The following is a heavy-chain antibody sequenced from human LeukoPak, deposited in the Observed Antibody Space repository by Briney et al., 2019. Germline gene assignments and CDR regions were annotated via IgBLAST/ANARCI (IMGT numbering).Heavy chain of an antibody. CDR2: IYTSEST. J-gene: IGHJ6*03. CDR3: ARAGGGSGSSHLYYYYMDV. CDR1: GDSISSYY. Sequence: PSETLSLTCTVSGDSISSYYWAWIRQPAGKGLEWIRRIYTSESTNYNPSLKSRVTISADKSKNQFSLKLSSVTAADTAVYYCARAGGGSGSSHLYYYYMDVWGKGTTVTVSS. D-gene: IGHD3-10*01. V-gene: IGHV4-4*07.